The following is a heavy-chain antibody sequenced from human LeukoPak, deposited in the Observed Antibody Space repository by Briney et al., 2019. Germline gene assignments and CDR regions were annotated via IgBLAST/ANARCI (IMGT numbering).Heavy chain of an antibody. CDR2: MNPNSGNT. Sequence: ASVKVSCKASGYTFTSYDINGVRQATGQGLEWMGWMNPNSGNTGYAQKFQGRVNMTRNTSISTAYMELSSLRSEDTAVYYCARGVGYCSGGSCYYTTVYNWFDPWGQGTLVTVSS. V-gene: IGHV1-8*01. D-gene: IGHD2-15*01. CDR1: GYTFTSYD. CDR3: ARGVGYCSGGSCYYTTVYNWFDP. J-gene: IGHJ5*02.